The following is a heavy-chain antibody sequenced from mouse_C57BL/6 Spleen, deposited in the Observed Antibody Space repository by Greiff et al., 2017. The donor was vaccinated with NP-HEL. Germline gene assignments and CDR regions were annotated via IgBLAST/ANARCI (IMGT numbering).Heavy chain of an antibody. V-gene: IGHV5-17*01. D-gene: IGHD2-3*01. CDR1: GFTFSDYG. J-gene: IGHJ4*01. Sequence: EVQGVESGGGLVKPGGSLKLSCAASGFTFSDYGMHWVRQAPEKGLEWVAYISSGSSTIYYADTVKGRFTISRDNAKNTLFLQMTSLRSEDTAMYYCARRDGYYVGYAMDYWGQGTSGTVSS. CDR2: ISSGSSTI. CDR3: ARRDGYYVGYAMDY.